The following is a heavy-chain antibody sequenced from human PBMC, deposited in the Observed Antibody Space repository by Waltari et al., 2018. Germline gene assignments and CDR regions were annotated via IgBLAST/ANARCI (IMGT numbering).Heavy chain of an antibody. J-gene: IGHJ5*02. V-gene: IGHV4-59*11. CDR1: GNSNSNHF. CDR3: VRGKLGFCTGSSCHLDL. D-gene: IGHD2-8*02. CDR2: IHYSGTT. Sequence: QVQVQESGPGLAKPSETVSLTCTVSGNSNSNHFWTWIREPPAKGLEWNGNIHYSGTTKYNPSLKSRVTMSLDTSKNQLSLRLDSVTAEDTALYYCVRGKLGFCTGSSCHLDLWGRGTLVTVSS.